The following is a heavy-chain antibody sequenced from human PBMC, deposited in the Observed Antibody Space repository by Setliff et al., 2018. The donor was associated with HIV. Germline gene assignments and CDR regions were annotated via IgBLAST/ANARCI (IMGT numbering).Heavy chain of an antibody. CDR2: INAGNGNT. J-gene: IGHJ4*02. CDR3: ARSWWGAEYYFDY. CDR1: GYTFTTYT. Sequence: GASVKVSCKTSGYTFTTYTIHWVRQAPGQRLEWMGWINAGNGNTKYSQEFQGRVTITRDTSASTVYMELSSLRSEDMAVYYCARSWWGAEYYFDYWGQGTLVTVSS. D-gene: IGHD1-26*01. V-gene: IGHV1-3*03.